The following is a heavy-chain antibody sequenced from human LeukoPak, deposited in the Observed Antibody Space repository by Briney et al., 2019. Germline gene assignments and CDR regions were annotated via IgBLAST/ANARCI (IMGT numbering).Heavy chain of an antibody. CDR3: ARAPFHYGMDV. D-gene: IGHD2/OR15-2a*01. CDR2: IIPILGIA. CDR1: GGTFSSYA. V-gene: IGHV1-69*04. Sequence: GSSVKVSCKASGGTFSSYAISWVRQAPGQGLEWMGRIIPILGIANYAQKFQGRVTITADKSTSTAYMELSSLRSEDTAVYYCARAPFHYGMDVWGQGTTVTVSS. J-gene: IGHJ6*02.